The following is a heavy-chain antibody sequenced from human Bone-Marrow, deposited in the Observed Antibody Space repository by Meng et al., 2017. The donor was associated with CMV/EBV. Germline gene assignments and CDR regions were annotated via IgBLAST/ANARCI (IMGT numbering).Heavy chain of an antibody. Sequence: GGSLRLSCAASGFTFSSYEMNWVRQAPGKGLEWVSYIGSSGSYIYYADSVKGRFTISRDKAKNSLYLQMNSLRAEDTAVYYCARASYSNYYFDYWGQGTLVTVSS. CDR1: GFTFSSYE. J-gene: IGHJ4*02. CDR3: ARASYSNYYFDY. CDR2: IGSSGSYI. D-gene: IGHD4-11*01. V-gene: IGHV3-21*05.